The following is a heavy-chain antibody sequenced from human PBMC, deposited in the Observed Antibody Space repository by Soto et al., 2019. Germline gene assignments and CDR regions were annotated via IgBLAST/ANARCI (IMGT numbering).Heavy chain of an antibody. Sequence: QVQLQESGPGLVKPSETLSLTCTVSGGSISSYYWSWIRQPPGKGLEWIGYIYYSGSTNYNPSLKSRVTISVDTLKNQCSLKLRSVTDADTAVYYCARDYGHSCGSYRPSDDFDIWGQGTMVTVSS. V-gene: IGHV4-59*01. CDR2: IYYSGST. D-gene: IGHD3-16*02. J-gene: IGHJ3*02. CDR3: ARDYGHSCGSYRPSDDFDI. CDR1: GGSISSYY.